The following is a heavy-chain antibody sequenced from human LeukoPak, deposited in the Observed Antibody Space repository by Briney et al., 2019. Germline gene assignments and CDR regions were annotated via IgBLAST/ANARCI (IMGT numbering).Heavy chain of an antibody. D-gene: IGHD3-10*01. CDR3: ARDGGSFSQLRWLQEEIAFDI. Sequence: PGGSLRLSCAASGFTFSSYSMNWVRQAPGKGLEWVSSISSSSSYIYYADSVKGRFTISRDNAKNSLYLQMNSLRAEDTAVYYCARDGGSFSQLRWLQEEIAFDIWGQGTMVTVSS. V-gene: IGHV3-21*01. CDR2: ISSSSSYI. CDR1: GFTFSSYS. J-gene: IGHJ3*02.